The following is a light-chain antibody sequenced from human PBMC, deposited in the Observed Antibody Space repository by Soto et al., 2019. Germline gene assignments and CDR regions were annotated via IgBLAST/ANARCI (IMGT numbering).Light chain of an antibody. CDR3: QQYDDWPS. CDR2: GAS. Sequence: EIVLTQSPGTLSLSPGERATLSCRASQSVSSNFLAWYQQKPGQAPRLLIYGASNRASGIPGRFSGSGSGTEFTLTISSLQSEDFAVYYCQQYDDWPSFGQGTKVDIK. J-gene: IGKJ1*01. CDR1: QSVSSN. V-gene: IGKV3-15*01.